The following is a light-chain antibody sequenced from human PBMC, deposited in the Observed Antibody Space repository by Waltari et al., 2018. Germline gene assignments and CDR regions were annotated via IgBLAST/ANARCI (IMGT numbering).Light chain of an antibody. Sequence: QSALTQPASVSGSPGQSITISCTGTSSDVGGYNYASWYQQHPGKAPKLMIYEVSNRPSGVSNRFSGSKSGNTAPLTISGLQAEDEADYYCSSYTSSSTLVFGGGTKLTVL. V-gene: IGLV2-14*01. CDR2: EVS. J-gene: IGLJ2*01. CDR3: SSYTSSSTLV. CDR1: SSDVGGYNY.